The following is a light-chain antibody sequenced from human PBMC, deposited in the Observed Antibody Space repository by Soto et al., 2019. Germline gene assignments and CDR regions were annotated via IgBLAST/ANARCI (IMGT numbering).Light chain of an antibody. CDR3: QQYNNWPALS. V-gene: IGKV3-15*01. J-gene: IGKJ4*01. CDR1: QSVSSN. Sequence: EIVMTQSPATLSVSPGERATLSCRASQSVSSNLGWYQQKPGQALRLLIYGASTRATGIPARFSGSGSGTEFTLTISSLQSEDFAVYYCQQYNNWPALSFGGGTKVEIK. CDR2: GAS.